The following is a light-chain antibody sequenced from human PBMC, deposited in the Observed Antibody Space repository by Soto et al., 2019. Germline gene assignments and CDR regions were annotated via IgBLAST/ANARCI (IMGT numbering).Light chain of an antibody. CDR1: QDIANF. V-gene: IGKV1-9*01. CDR2: GAS. J-gene: IGKJ3*01. CDR3: QQLNSFPIA. Sequence: IQLTQSPSSLSASVGDRVTISCRASQDIANFLAWYQQKPGKAPKLLIYGASTLQSGVPSRFSGSGSGTDFTLTISSLQPEDFATYYCQQLNSFPIAFGPGTKVDIK.